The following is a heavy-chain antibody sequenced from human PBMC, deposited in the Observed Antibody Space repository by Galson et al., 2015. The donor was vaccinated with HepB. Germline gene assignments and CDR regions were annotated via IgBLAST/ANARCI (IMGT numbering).Heavy chain of an antibody. J-gene: IGHJ5*02. CDR3: ARGISARVDRRHSGWFDP. CDR1: GFTFSSYG. CDR2: IWYDGSNK. V-gene: IGHV3-33*01. D-gene: IGHD1-1*01. Sequence: SLRLSCAASGFTFSSYGMHWVRQAPGKGLEWVAVIWYDGSNKYYADSVKGRFTISRDNSKNTLYLQMNSLRAEDTAVYYCARGISARVDRRHSGWFDPWGQGTLVTVSS.